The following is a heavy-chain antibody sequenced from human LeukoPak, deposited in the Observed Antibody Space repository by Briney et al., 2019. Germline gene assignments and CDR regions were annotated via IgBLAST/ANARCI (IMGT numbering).Heavy chain of an antibody. Sequence: SETLSLTCSVSGPSVTSGGFYWGWLRPPPGRGLEWIAAVYYTGSTYYNPSLKSRVTISIDSSKNQFSLSLRSLIAADTAVYYCARHSGSGSLSRPFDPWGQGTLVTVSS. D-gene: IGHD3-10*01. CDR2: VYYTGST. J-gene: IGHJ5*02. CDR3: ARHSGSGSLSRPFDP. CDR1: GPSVTSGGFY. V-gene: IGHV4-39*01.